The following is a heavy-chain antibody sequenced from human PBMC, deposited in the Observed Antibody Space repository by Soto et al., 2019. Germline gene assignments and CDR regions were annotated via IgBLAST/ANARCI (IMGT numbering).Heavy chain of an antibody. CDR3: ASERTATCSIDT. J-gene: IGHJ5*01. V-gene: IGHV4-4*07. CDR2: MYISGTT. CDR1: GYSVSSNY. D-gene: IGHD5-18*01. Sequence: SETLSLTCTVSGYSVSSNYWTWIRQPAGKGLEWIWRMYISGTTDYNPSLKGRVTMSVDTSKNQFSLTLTSVTAADKAVYYCASERTATCSIDTWGCGTLVTVSS.